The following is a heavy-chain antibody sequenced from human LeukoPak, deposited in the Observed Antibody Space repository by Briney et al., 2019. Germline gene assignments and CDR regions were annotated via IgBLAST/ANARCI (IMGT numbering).Heavy chain of an antibody. D-gene: IGHD6-13*01. Sequence: RASETLSLTCTASGVSISSGSYSWSWIRQPAGKGLEWIGRIYTSGSTNYNPSLKSRVTISVDTSKNQFSLRLSSVTAADTAVYYCAGEASSWRENWFDPWGQGTLVTVSS. CDR2: IYTSGST. CDR1: GVSISSGSYS. J-gene: IGHJ5*02. V-gene: IGHV4-61*02. CDR3: AGEASSWRENWFDP.